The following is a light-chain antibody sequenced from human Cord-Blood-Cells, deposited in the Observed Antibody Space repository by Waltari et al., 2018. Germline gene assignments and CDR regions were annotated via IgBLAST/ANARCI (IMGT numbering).Light chain of an antibody. J-gene: IGKJ1*01. CDR1: QSISSY. CDR2: AAS. V-gene: IGKV1-39*01. Sequence: DIQMTQSPSSLYASVGERVTITCRASQSISSYLNWYQQKPGKAPKLLIDAASSLQSGVPSRFSGSGSGTDFTLTISSLQPEDFATYYCQQSYSTTWTFGQGTKVEIK. CDR3: QQSYSTTWT.